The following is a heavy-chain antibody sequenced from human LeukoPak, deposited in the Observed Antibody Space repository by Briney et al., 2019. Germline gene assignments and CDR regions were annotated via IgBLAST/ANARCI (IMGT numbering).Heavy chain of an antibody. CDR3: ARGEGWYCSSTSRYDTYYYYGMDV. CDR1: GYTFTSYG. J-gene: IGHJ6*02. D-gene: IGHD2-2*01. V-gene: IGHV1-18*01. Sequence: ASVKVSCKASGYTFTSYGISWVRQAPGQGLEWMGWISAYNGNTNYAQKLQGRVTMTTDTSTSTAYMELRSLRSDDTAVYYCARGEGWYCSSTSRYDTYYYYGMDVWGQGTTVTVSS. CDR2: ISAYNGNT.